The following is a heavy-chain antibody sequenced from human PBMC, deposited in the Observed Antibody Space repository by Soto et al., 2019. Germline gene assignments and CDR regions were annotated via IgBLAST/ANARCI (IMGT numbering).Heavy chain of an antibody. Sequence: ASVKVSCKASGYTFTSYAMHWVRQAPGKGLEWMGGFDPEDGETIYAQKFQGKVTMTEDKSTDTAYMELSSLRSEDTAVYYCHTGPPEAFDYWGQGTLVTVSS. CDR2: FDPEDGET. J-gene: IGHJ4*02. CDR3: HTGPPEAFDY. D-gene: IGHD3-10*01. CDR1: GYTFTSYA. V-gene: IGHV1-24*01.